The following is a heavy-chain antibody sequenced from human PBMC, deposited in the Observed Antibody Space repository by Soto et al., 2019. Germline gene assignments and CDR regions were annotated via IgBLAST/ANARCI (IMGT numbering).Heavy chain of an antibody. CDR2: ISGSGGST. D-gene: IGHD6-6*01. J-gene: IGHJ4*02. CDR3: AKGRIAALLHFDY. V-gene: IGHV3-23*01. Sequence: LRLSCAASGFTFSSYAMSWVRQAPGKGLEWVSAISGSGGSTYYADSVKGRFTISRDNSKNTLYLQMNSLRAEDTAVYYCAKGRIAALLHFDYWGQGTLVTVSS. CDR1: GFTFSSYA.